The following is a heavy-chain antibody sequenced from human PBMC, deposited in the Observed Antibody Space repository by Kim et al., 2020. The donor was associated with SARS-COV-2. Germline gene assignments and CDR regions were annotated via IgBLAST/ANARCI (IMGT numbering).Heavy chain of an antibody. CDR2: IYHSGST. V-gene: IGHV4-4*02. CDR3: ASASGAMGAYYGMDV. D-gene: IGHD5-18*01. CDR1: GGSISSSNW. Sequence: SETLSLTCAVSGGSISSSNWWSWVRQPPGKGLEWIGEIYHSGSTNYNPSLKSRVTISVDKSKNQFSLKLSSVTAADTAVYYCASASGAMGAYYGMDVWGQGTTVTVSS. J-gene: IGHJ6*02.